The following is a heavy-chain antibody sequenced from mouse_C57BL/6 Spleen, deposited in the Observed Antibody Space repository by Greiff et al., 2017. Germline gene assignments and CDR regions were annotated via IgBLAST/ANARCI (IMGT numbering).Heavy chain of an antibody. V-gene: IGHV1-64*01. CDR1: GYTFTSYW. Sequence: VQLQQPGAELVKPGASVKLSCKASGYTFTSYWMHWVKQRPGQGLEWIGMIHPNSGSTNYNEKFKSKATLTVDKSSSTAYMQLSSLTSEDSAVXYGARYRGVFYYFDYWGQGTTLTVSS. J-gene: IGHJ2*01. CDR3: ARYRGVFYYFDY. CDR2: IHPNSGST.